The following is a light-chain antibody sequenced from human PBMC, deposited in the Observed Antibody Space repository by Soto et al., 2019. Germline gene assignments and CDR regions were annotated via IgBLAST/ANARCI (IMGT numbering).Light chain of an antibody. J-gene: IGLJ3*02. CDR2: LNSDGSH. CDR1: SGYSTYG. V-gene: IGLV4-69*01. CDR3: QTWGTGIWV. Sequence: QLVLTQSPSASASLGASVKLTCTLSSGYSTYGIAWHQQHPEKGPRFLMKLNSDGSHNKGDGIPDRFSGSSSGAERYLTISSLQLEDEADYYCQTWGTGIWVFGRGTKLTVL.